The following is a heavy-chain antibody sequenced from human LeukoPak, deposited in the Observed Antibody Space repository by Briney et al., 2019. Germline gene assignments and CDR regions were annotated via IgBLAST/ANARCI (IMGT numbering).Heavy chain of an antibody. V-gene: IGHV3-23*01. CDR3: ATTPGIAAAGRERLRPDV. CDR1: GFPFDNYA. CDR2: IIGTGGAA. D-gene: IGHD6-13*01. Sequence: PGGSLRLSCEGSGFPFDNYAMNWVRQAPGRGLEWLSAIIGTGGAAYYADSVEGRFTVSRDNSKNTLYLQMNSLRAEDTAVYYCATTPGIAAAGRERLRPDVWGQGTTVTVSS. J-gene: IGHJ6*02.